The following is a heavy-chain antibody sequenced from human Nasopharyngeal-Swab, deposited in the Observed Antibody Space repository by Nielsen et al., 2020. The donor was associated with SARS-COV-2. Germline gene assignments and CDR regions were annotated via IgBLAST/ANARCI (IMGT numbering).Heavy chain of an antibody. CDR3: VRDVAMVGAALDT. J-gene: IGHJ1*01. Sequence: WIRQPSGKGLEWVAYVSRSSSRSYYADSVEGRFTISRDNPKNSLFLQMDSLRDEDTAVYFCVRDVAMVGAALDTWGQGTLVTVSS. D-gene: IGHD1-26*01. V-gene: IGHV3-11*06. CDR2: VSRSSSRS.